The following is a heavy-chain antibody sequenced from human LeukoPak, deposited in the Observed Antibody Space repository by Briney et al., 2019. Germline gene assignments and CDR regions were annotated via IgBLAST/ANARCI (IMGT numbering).Heavy chain of an antibody. V-gene: IGHV4-34*01. CDR3: ARYSSSYHYYYGMDV. Sequence: SETLSLTCTVSGGSISSYYWSWIRQPPGKGLEWIGEINHSGSTNYNPSLKSRVTISVDTSKNQFSLKLSSVTAADTAVYYCARYSSSYHYYYGMDVWGQGTTVTVSS. D-gene: IGHD6-6*01. J-gene: IGHJ6*02. CDR2: INHSGST. CDR1: GGSISSYY.